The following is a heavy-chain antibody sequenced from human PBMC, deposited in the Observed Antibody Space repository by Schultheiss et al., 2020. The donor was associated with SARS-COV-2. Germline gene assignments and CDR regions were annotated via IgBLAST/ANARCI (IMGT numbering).Heavy chain of an antibody. CDR3: ARKAGGYLAGGMDV. V-gene: IGHV1-18*04. Sequence: ASVKVSCKASGYTFTGYYMHWVRQAPGQGLEWMGWISAYNGNTNYAQKLQGRVTMTTDTSTSTAYMELRSLRSDDTAVYYCARKAGGYLAGGMDVWGQGTTVTVSS. J-gene: IGHJ6*02. CDR1: GYTFTGYY. D-gene: IGHD6-13*01. CDR2: ISAYNGNT.